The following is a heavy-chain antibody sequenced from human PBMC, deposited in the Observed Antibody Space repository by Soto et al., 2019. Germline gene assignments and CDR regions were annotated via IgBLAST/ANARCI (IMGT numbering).Heavy chain of an antibody. J-gene: IGHJ5*02. V-gene: IGHV1-69*13. CDR2: IIPIFGTA. CDR1: GGTFSSYA. Sequence: SVKVSCKASGGTFSSYAISWVRQAPGQGLEWMGGIIPIFGTANYAQKFQGRVTITADESTSTAYMEPSSLRSEDTAVYYCARGISRYCSGGSCRQRENWFDPWGQGTLVTVSS. D-gene: IGHD2-15*01. CDR3: ARGISRYCSGGSCRQRENWFDP.